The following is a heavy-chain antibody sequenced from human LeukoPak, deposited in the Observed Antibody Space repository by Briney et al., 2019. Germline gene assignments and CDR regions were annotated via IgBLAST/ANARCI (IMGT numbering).Heavy chain of an antibody. J-gene: IGHJ4*02. CDR1: GGTFSSYA. D-gene: IGHD2-15*01. V-gene: IGHV1-69*13. Sequence: SVKVSCKASGGTFSSYAISWVRQAPGQGLEWMGGIIPIFGTANYAQKFQGRVTITADESTSTAYMELSSLRSEDTAVYYCAREAHTQYCSGGSCYGGVYWGQGTLATVSS. CDR2: IIPIFGTA. CDR3: AREAHTQYCSGGSCYGGVY.